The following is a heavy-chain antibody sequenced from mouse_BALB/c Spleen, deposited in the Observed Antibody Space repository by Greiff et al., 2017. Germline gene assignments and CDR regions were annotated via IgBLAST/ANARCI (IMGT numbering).Heavy chain of an antibody. J-gene: IGHJ3*01. D-gene: IGHD2-1*01. CDR3: ARGLLWSWFAY. CDR1: GFTFSSYA. CDR2: ISSGGST. V-gene: IGHV5-6-5*01. Sequence: EVHLVESGGGLVKPGGSLKLSCAASGFTFSSYAMSWVRQTPEKRLEWVASISSGGSTYYPDSVKGRFTISRDNARNILYLQMSSLRSEDTAMYYCARGLLWSWFAYWGQGTLVTVSA.